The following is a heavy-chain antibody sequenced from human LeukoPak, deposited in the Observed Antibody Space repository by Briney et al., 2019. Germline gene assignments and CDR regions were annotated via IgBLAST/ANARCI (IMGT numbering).Heavy chain of an antibody. CDR2: ISVGGGTT. D-gene: IGHD4-17*01. CDR1: GFTFSSYA. Sequence: GGSLRLSCAASGFTFSSYAVSWVRQAPGKGLEWVSAISVGGGTTYYADSVKGRFTISRDNSKNTLYLQMNSLRAEDSAVYYCARDQIADYGDYGVYGMDVWGQGTTVTVSS. V-gene: IGHV3-23*01. CDR3: ARDQIADYGDYGVYGMDV. J-gene: IGHJ6*02.